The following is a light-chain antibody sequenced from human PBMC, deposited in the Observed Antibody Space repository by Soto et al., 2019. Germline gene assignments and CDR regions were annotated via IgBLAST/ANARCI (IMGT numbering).Light chain of an antibody. CDR2: DDN. CDR1: SSNIGVNS. Sequence: QSVLTQPPSVSAAPGQKDTISCSGSSSNIGVNSVSWYQQLPGTAPKLLIYDDNKRPSGIPDRFSGSKSGTSATLGITGFQTGDEADYYCGSWDSSLSAYVFGTGTKVTV. CDR3: GSWDSSLSAYV. J-gene: IGLJ1*01. V-gene: IGLV1-51*01.